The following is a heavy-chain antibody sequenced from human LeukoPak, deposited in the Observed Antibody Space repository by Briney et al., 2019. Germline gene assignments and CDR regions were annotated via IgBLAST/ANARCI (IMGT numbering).Heavy chain of an antibody. CDR2: IYYSGST. J-gene: IGHJ5*02. Sequence: SQTLSLTCTVSDGSISSGDYYWSWIRQPPGKGLEWIGYIYYSGSTYYNPSLKSRVTISVDTSKNQFSLKLSSVTAADTAVYYCAVEMSTITRNWFDPWGQGTLVTVSS. V-gene: IGHV4-30-4*01. CDR1: DGSISSGDYY. D-gene: IGHD5-24*01. CDR3: AVEMSTITRNWFDP.